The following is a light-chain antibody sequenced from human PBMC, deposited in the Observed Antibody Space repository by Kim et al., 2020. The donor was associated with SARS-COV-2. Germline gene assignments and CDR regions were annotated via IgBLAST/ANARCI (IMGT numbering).Light chain of an antibody. Sequence: EIVLTQSPGTLSLSPGERATLSCRASQSASSSYLAWYQQKPGQAPRLLIYGASSRATGIPDRFSGSGSGTDFTLTISRLEPEDFAVYYCQQYGSSLYAFGQGTKREI. J-gene: IGKJ2*01. CDR3: QQYGSSLYA. CDR2: GAS. CDR1: QSASSSY. V-gene: IGKV3-20*01.